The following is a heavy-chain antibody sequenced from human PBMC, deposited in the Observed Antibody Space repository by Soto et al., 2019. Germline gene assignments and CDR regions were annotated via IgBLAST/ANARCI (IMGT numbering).Heavy chain of an antibody. D-gene: IGHD1-1*01. CDR3: ARTWVQLWPADY. Sequence: QVQLVQSGAEVEKPGASVKVSCKASGYIFTNYYIHWVRQAPGQGLEWMGIFNPSDGSTSYAQKVQGRVSMTSDTSTSTVYMELSSLRSEDTAVYYCARTWVQLWPADYWGQGTLVTVSS. CDR2: FNPSDGST. CDR1: GYIFTNYY. V-gene: IGHV1-46*01. J-gene: IGHJ4*02.